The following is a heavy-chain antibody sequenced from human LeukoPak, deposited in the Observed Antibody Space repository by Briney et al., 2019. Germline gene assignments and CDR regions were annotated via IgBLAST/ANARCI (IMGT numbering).Heavy chain of an antibody. Sequence: GGSLRLSCAASGFTFSSYSMNWVRQAPGKGLEWVSYISSSSSTIYYADSVKGRFTISRDNAKNTVYLQMNSLRAEDTAVYYCARDMHGPRDYWGQGTLVTVSS. J-gene: IGHJ4*02. CDR1: GFTFSSYS. V-gene: IGHV3-48*01. D-gene: IGHD2-2*01. CDR2: ISSSSSTI. CDR3: ARDMHGPRDY.